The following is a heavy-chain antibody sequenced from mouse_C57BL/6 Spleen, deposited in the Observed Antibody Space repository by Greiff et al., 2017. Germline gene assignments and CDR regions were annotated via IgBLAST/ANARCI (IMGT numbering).Heavy chain of an antibody. CDR3: AREWGLDYAMDC. V-gene: IGHV5-17*01. J-gene: IGHJ4*01. CDR1: GFTFSDYG. CDR2: ISSGSSTI. Sequence: EVKVVESGGGLVKPGGSLKLSCAASGFTFSDYGMHWVRQAPEKGLEWVAYISSGSSTIYYAGTVKGRFTIARDKATNTLFLQMTSLRSEGTAMYYWAREWGLDYAMDCWGQGASGTLSS.